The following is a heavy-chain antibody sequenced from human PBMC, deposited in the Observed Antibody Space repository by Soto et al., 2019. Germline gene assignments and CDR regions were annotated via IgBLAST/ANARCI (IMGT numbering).Heavy chain of an antibody. Sequence: PSETLSLTCTVSGGSIISGGYYWIWVRQNPRRGPEWIGNIYYSGNTYYNPSLKSRLTISVDTSKNQFSLNLSSVTAADTAVYYCARDRLMATAGTARHYFGLDVWGQGTTVTVSS. CDR1: GGSIISGGYY. J-gene: IGHJ6*02. D-gene: IGHD5-18*01. CDR2: IYYSGNT. V-gene: IGHV4-31*03. CDR3: ARDRLMATAGTARHYFGLDV.